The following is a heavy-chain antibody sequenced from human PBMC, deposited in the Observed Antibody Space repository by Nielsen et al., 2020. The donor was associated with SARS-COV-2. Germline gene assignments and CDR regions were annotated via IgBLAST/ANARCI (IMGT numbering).Heavy chain of an antibody. V-gene: IGHV3-48*03. CDR3: ARVNHSSISA. Sequence: GGSLRLSCAASGFTFSTYEINWVRQAPGKGLEWVSSISSGGSNIHYADSVKGRFTISRDNAKSSVYLHMDSLRVEDTALYYCARVNHSSISAWGQGTLVIVSS. D-gene: IGHD6-13*01. CDR2: ISSGGSNI. J-gene: IGHJ5*02. CDR1: GFTFSTYE.